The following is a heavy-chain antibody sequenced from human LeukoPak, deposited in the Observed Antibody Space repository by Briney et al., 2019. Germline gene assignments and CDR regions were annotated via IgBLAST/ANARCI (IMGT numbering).Heavy chain of an antibody. CDR2: IYYRGTT. Sequence: SETLSLTCTVSGGSISSYYWSWVRQPPGKGLGWIGCIYYRGTTNYNPSLKSRVSMSVDTSKKQFSLKLSSVTAADTAVYYCARGRTPTDYWGQGSLVTVSS. CDR1: GGSISSYY. V-gene: IGHV4-59*01. J-gene: IGHJ4*02. D-gene: IGHD1/OR15-1a*01. CDR3: ARGRTPTDY.